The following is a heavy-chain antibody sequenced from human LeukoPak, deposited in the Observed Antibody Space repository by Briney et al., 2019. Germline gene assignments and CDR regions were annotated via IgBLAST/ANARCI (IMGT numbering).Heavy chain of an antibody. CDR3: ARHPLATMYYGMDV. Sequence: TLSLTCAVSGGSISSGGYSWSWIRQPPGKGLEWIGYIYHSGSTYYNPSLKSRATISVDRSKNQFSLKLSSVTAADTAVYYCARHPLATMYYGMDVWGQGTTVTVSS. J-gene: IGHJ6*02. CDR2: IYHSGST. V-gene: IGHV4-30-2*01. D-gene: IGHD5-24*01. CDR1: GGSISSGGYS.